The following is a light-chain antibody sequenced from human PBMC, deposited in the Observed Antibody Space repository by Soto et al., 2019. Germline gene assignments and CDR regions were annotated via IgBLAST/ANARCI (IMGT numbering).Light chain of an antibody. V-gene: IGKV1-39*01. CDR1: QSISSY. Sequence: DIQMTPSPPSLSASVGDRVTITCRASQSISSYLNWYQQKPGKAPKLLIYAASSLQSGVPSRFSGSGSGTDFTLTISSLQPEDFATYYCQQSYSTPLTFGGGTKVDIK. CDR2: AAS. CDR3: QQSYSTPLT. J-gene: IGKJ4*01.